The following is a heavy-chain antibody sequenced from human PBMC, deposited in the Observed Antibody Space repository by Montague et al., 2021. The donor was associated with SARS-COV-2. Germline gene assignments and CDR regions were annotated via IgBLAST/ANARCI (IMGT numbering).Heavy chain of an antibody. CDR1: GGSISSYY. J-gene: IGHJ6*02. Sequence: SETLSLTCTVSGGSISSYYWSWIRQPPGKGLEWIGYIYYSGSTNYNPSLKSRVTISVDTSKNQFSLKLSSVTAADTAVYYCARLARGEDYDFWCGSHEYLRYYYGLDVWGQGTTVPVSS. CDR2: IYYSGST. D-gene: IGHD3-3*01. CDR3: ARLARGEDYDFWCGSHEYLRYYYGLDV. V-gene: IGHV4-59*08.